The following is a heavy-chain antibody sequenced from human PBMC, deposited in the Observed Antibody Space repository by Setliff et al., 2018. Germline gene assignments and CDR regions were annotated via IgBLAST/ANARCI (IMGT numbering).Heavy chain of an antibody. CDR1: GGPFSGAS. Sequence: SETLSLTCTVSGGPFSGASIWSWIRQPPGKGLEFIGYVYHSGTAKYDPSLESRAIMSVDASKNEISLKLKSVTAADTAVYYCARMSGFQYIDVWDKGTTVTVSS. CDR3: ARMSGFQYIDV. J-gene: IGHJ6*03. CDR2: VYHSGTA. D-gene: IGHD3-3*01. V-gene: IGHV4-59*01.